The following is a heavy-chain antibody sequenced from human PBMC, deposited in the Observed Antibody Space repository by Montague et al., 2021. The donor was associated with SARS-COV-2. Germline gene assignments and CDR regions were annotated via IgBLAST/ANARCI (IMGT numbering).Heavy chain of an antibody. Sequence: SLRLSCAASGFTFKTFWMSWVRQAPGKGLEWVANIKEDGSEKKYADSVKGRFTISRDNAKKSLYLQMNSLGAEDTAVYYCARDNMVPSKTAIVVVIATFDYWGQGTVVTVSS. V-gene: IGHV3-7*01. D-gene: IGHD3-22*01. CDR3: ARDNMVPSKTAIVVVIATFDY. J-gene: IGHJ4*02. CDR2: IKEDGSEK. CDR1: GFTFKTFW.